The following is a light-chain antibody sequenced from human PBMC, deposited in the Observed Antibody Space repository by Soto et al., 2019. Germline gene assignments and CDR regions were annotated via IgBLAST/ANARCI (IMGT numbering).Light chain of an antibody. J-gene: IGKJ1*01. CDR1: QSVSSSY. CDR2: GET. CDR3: QQYGSSQWT. Sequence: EIVLTQSPGTLSLSPGERATLSCRASQSVSSSYLARYQQKPGQHPRLLIYGETSRATGIPDRFSCSGSGTNFTLTISRLEPEDFAVYYCQQYGSSQWTFGQGTKVEIK. V-gene: IGKV3-20*01.